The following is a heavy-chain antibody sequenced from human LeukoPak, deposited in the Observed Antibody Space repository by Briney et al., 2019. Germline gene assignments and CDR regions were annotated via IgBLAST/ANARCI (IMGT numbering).Heavy chain of an antibody. CDR1: GGSISSGNYY. V-gene: IGHV4-61*02. CDR2: IFTSVST. J-gene: IGHJ5*02. CDR3: ARGFEGTMVLFDP. Sequence: PSETLSLTCTVSGGSISSGNYYWSWIRQPAGKGLEYIGRIFTSVSTNYNPSLKSRVTISVDTSKNQFSLKLSSVTAADTAVYYCARGFEGTMVLFDPWGQGTLVTVSS. D-gene: IGHD3-10*01.